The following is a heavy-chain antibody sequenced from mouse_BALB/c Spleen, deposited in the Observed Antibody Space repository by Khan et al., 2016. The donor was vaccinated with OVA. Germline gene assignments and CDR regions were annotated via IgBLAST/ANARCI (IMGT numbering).Heavy chain of an antibody. D-gene: IGHD4-1*01. CDR1: GFTFSSYS. V-gene: IGHV5-6*01. Sequence: EVELVESGGDLVKPGGSLKLSCAASGFTFSSYSMSWVRQTPDKRLEWVATISSGADYTYYPDSVKGRFTISRDNAKNTLYLQMSSLKSEDTAMYYCASHLTGSFAYWGQETLVTVSA. J-gene: IGHJ3*01. CDR3: ASHLTGSFAY. CDR2: ISSGADYT.